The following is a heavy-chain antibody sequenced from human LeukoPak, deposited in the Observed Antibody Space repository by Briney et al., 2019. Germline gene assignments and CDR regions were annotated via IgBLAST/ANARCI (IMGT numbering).Heavy chain of an antibody. CDR2: INHSGST. CDR1: GGSFNGYY. Sequence: QPSETLSLTCAVYGGSFNGYYWSWIRQPPGKGLEWIGEINHSGSTNYNPPLKSRVTISVDTSKNQFSLKLSSVTAADTAVYYCARGVYYGSGNYYNVWNYWGQGTLVTVSS. J-gene: IGHJ4*02. V-gene: IGHV4-34*01. CDR3: ARGVYYGSGNYYNVWNY. D-gene: IGHD3-10*01.